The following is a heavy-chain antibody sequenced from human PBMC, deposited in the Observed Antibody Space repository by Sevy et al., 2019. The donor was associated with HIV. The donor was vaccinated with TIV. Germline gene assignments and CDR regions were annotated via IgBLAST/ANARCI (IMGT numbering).Heavy chain of an antibody. Sequence: SETLSLTRTVSGGSISSSSYYWGWIRQPPGKGLEWIGSIYYSGSTYYNPSLKSRVTISVDTSKNQFSLKLSSVTAADTAVYYCARHGLAGNWFDPWGQGTLVTVSS. CDR3: ARHGLAGNWFDP. J-gene: IGHJ5*02. V-gene: IGHV4-39*01. CDR2: IYYSGST. CDR1: GGSISSSSYY.